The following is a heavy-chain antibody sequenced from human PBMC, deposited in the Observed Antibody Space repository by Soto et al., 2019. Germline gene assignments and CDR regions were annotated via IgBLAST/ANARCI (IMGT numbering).Heavy chain of an antibody. CDR1: GGSISSGGYS. J-gene: IGHJ5*02. D-gene: IGHD2-21*02. CDR3: ARDYGGNSLSWFDP. CDR2: IYYSGST. Sequence: SETLSLTCAVSGGSISSGGYSWSWIRQPPGKGLEWIGYIYYSGSTNYNPSLKSRVTISVDTSKNQFSLKLSSVTAADTAVYYCARDYGGNSLSWFDPWGQGTLVTVSS. V-gene: IGHV4-61*08.